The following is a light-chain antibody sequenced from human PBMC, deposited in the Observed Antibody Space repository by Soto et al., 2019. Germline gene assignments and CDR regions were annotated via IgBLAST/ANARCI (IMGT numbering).Light chain of an antibody. Sequence: DIQMTQSPSSLSASVGDRVTITCQASQGITNYLNWYQQKPGKAPKLLIYDASNLETGVPSRFSGSGYGTDFTFTISSLQPEDVATYYCQQYDSLPRTFGPGTKVDIK. CDR1: QGITNY. J-gene: IGKJ3*01. V-gene: IGKV1-33*01. CDR3: QQYDSLPRT. CDR2: DAS.